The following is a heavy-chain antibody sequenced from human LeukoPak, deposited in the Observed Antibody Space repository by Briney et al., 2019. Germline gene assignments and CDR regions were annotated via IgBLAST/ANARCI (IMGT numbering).Heavy chain of an antibody. CDR3: AGSRYCSGGTCYATFDY. J-gene: IGHJ4*02. CDR1: GGSISSYY. D-gene: IGHD2-15*01. V-gene: IGHV4-4*07. Sequence: PSETLSLTCTVSGGSISSYYWSWIRQPAGKGLEYFGRMYSSGSTNYNPSLKSRVTMSVDTSKNQFSLKLSSVTAADTAMYYCAGSRYCSGGTCYATFDYWGQGTLVTVSS. CDR2: MYSSGST.